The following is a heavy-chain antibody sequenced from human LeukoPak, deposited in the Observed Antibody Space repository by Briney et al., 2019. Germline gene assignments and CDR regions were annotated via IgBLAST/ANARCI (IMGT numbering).Heavy chain of an antibody. Sequence: GASVKVSCKVSGYTLTELSMHWVRQAPGKGLEWMGGFDPEDGETIYAQKFQGRVTMTEDTSTDTAYMELSSLRSEDTAVYYCATETRGYSGYDRHYYYYMDVWGKGTTVTVSS. V-gene: IGHV1-24*01. J-gene: IGHJ6*03. CDR3: ATETRGYSGYDRHYYYYMDV. CDR1: GYTLTELS. CDR2: FDPEDGET. D-gene: IGHD5-12*01.